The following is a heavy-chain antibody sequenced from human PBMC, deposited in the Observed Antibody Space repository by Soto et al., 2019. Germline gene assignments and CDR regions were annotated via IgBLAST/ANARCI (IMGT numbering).Heavy chain of an antibody. J-gene: IGHJ6*02. V-gene: IGHV3-30*18. Sequence: GGSLRLSCAASGFIFSNYGIHWVRQAPGKGLEWVAVISYDGDNKYYADSVKGRFTISRDNSKNTLFLQMNSLRAEDTAVYYCAKDIALVRGVIIDLDVWGQGTTVTVSS. CDR1: GFIFSNYG. CDR3: AKDIALVRGVIIDLDV. D-gene: IGHD3-10*01. CDR2: ISYDGDNK.